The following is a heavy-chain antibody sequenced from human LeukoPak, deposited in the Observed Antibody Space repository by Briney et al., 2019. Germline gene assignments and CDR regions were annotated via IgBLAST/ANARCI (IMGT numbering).Heavy chain of an antibody. CDR3: ARLGGSYTFDY. CDR1: GGSISSYY. CDR2: IYYSGST. D-gene: IGHD1-26*01. V-gene: IGHV4-59*12. Sequence: SETLSLTCTVSGGSISSYYWSWIRQPPGKGLEWIGYIYYSGSTNYNPSLKSRVTISVDTSKNQFSLKLSSVTAADTAVYYCARLGGSYTFDYWGQGTLVTVSS. J-gene: IGHJ4*02.